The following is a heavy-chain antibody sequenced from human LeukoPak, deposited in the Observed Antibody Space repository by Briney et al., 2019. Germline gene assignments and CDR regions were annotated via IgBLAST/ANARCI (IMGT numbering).Heavy chain of an antibody. CDR1: GFTFSSYA. CDR3: ARPEVGRRYYYGSGSQETRYGMDV. J-gene: IGHJ6*02. Sequence: GRSLRLSCAASGFTFSSYAMHWVRQAPGKGLEWVAVISYDGSNKYYADSVKGRFTISRDNSKNTLYLQMNSLRAEDTAVYYCARPEVGRRYYYGSGSQETRYGMDVWGQGTTVTVSS. V-gene: IGHV3-30-3*01. D-gene: IGHD3-10*01. CDR2: ISYDGSNK.